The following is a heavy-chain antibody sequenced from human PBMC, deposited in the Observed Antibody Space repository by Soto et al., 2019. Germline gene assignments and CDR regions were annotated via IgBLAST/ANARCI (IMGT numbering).Heavy chain of an antibody. J-gene: IGHJ4*02. V-gene: IGHV3-73*01. Sequence: GSLRLSCAASGFTFSGSAMHWVRQASGKGLEWVGRIRSKANSYATAYAASVKGRFTISRDDSKNTAYLQMNSLKTEDTAVYYCTSRSIAAAGTDYWGQGTLVTVSS. CDR1: GFTFSGSA. D-gene: IGHD6-13*01. CDR2: IRSKANSYAT. CDR3: TSRSIAAAGTDY.